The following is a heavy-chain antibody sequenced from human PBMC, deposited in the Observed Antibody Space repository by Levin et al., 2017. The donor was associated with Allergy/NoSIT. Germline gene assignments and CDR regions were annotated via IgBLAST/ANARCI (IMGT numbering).Heavy chain of an antibody. D-gene: IGHD1-26*01. J-gene: IGHJ3*02. Sequence: ESLKISCTVSSGSISNLYWSWIRQPPGKGLEWIGYIYYSGSTNYNPSLKSRVTISVDTSKNQFSLKLRSVTAADTAVYYCVRHLLGSGMVTRGFDIWGQGTKVTVSS. CDR2: IYYSGST. CDR1: SGSISNLY. CDR3: VRHLLGSGMVTRGFDI. V-gene: IGHV4-59*08.